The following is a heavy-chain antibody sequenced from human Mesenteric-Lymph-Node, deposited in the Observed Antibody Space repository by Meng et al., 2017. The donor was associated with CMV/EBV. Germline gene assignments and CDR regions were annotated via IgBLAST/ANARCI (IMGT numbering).Heavy chain of an antibody. V-gene: IGHV3-48*04. CDR2: ISPSSSPM. Sequence: GESLKISCAASGFTFTAFTMTWVRQAPGKGLEWVSYISPSSSPMYYADSVKGRFTISRDNAKNSLYLQMNSLRAEDTAVYYCAKDPFAGYQLPREGVDYWGQGTLVTVSS. CDR1: GFTFTAFT. J-gene: IGHJ4*02. CDR3: AKDPFAGYQLPREGVDY. D-gene: IGHD2-2*01.